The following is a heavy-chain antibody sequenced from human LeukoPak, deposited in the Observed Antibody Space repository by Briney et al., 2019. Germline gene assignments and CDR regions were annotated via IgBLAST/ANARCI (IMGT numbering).Heavy chain of an antibody. V-gene: IGHV3-30*04. CDR1: GFTFSSYA. J-gene: IGHJ4*02. D-gene: IGHD3-22*01. CDR2: ISYDGVNK. CDR3: ARDYYDTSGYYPWNY. Sequence: GGSLRLSCAASGFTFSSYAMHWVRQASGKGLEWVAVISYDGVNKYYADSVKGRFTISRDNSKNTLYLQMNSLRDEDTAVYYCARDYYDTSGYYPWNYWGQGTLVTVSS.